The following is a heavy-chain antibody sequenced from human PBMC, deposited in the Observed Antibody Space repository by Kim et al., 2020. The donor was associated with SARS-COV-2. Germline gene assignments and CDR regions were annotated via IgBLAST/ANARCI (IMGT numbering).Heavy chain of an antibody. D-gene: IGHD6-6*01. Sequence: SDTLSLTCTVSGGSISSYYWSWIRQPPGKGLEWIGYIYYSGSTNYNPSLKSRVTISVDTSKNQFSLKLSSVTAADTAVYYCASARRDPRVVDYWGQGTLVTVSS. J-gene: IGHJ4*02. V-gene: IGHV4-59*07. CDR2: IYYSGST. CDR3: ASARRDPRVVDY. CDR1: GGSISSYY.